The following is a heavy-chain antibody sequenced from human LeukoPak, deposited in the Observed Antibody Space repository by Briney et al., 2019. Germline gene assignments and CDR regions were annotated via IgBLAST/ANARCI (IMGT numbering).Heavy chain of an antibody. J-gene: IGHJ6*03. D-gene: IGHD2-15*01. CDR2: IYTSGST. CDR3: ARDSIVVVVAAYYYMDV. Sequence: SQTLSLTCTVSGGSIGSGSYYWSWIRQPAGKGLEWIGRIYTSGSTNYNPSLKSRVTISVDTSKNQFSLKLSSVTAADTAVYYCARDSIVVVVAAYYYMDVWGKGTTVTDSS. V-gene: IGHV4-61*02. CDR1: GGSIGSGSYY.